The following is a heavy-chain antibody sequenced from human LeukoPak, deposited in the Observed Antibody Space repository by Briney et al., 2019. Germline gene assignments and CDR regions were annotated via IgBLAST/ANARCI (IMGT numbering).Heavy chain of an antibody. J-gene: IGHJ4*02. CDR3: ARVGGESSSGDY. D-gene: IGHD6-6*01. CDR2: ISSSSSYI. CDR1: GFTFSSYS. V-gene: IGHV3-21*01. Sequence: GGSLRISCAASGFTFSSYSMNWVRQAPGKGLEWVSSISSSSSYIYYADSVKGRFTIPRDNAKNSLYLQINSRRAEDTAVYYCARVGGESSSGDYWGQGTLVTVSS.